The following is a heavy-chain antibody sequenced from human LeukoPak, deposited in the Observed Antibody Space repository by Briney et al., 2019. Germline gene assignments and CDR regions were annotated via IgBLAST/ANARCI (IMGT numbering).Heavy chain of an antibody. D-gene: IGHD3-9*01. V-gene: IGHV4-34*01. CDR3: ARGGPRYDILTGYYRHAFDI. CDR1: GGSFSGYY. Sequence: PSETLSLTCAVYGGSFSGYYWSWIRQPPGKGLEWIGEINHSGSTNYNPSLKSRVTISVDTSKNQFSLKLRSVTAADTAVYYCARGGPRYDILTGYYRHAFDIWGQGTMVTVSS. CDR2: INHSGST. J-gene: IGHJ3*02.